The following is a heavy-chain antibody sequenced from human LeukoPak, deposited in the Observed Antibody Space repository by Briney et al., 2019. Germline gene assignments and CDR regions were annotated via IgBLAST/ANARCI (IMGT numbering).Heavy chain of an antibody. V-gene: IGHV1-46*01. CDR3: ARVDSSGYYGHYFDY. CDR1: GYTFSSYY. CDR2: INPSGGST. J-gene: IGHJ4*02. D-gene: IGHD3-22*01. Sequence: GASVKVSCKASGYTFSSYYMHWVRQAPGQGLEWMGIINPSGGSTTYAQKFQGRVTMTRDTSTSTVYMELSSLRSKDTAVYYCARVDSSGYYGHYFDYWGQGTLVTVSS.